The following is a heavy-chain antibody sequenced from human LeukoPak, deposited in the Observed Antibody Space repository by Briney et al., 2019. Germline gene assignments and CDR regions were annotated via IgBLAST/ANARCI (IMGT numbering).Heavy chain of an antibody. D-gene: IGHD1-26*01. CDR2: IHYSGST. J-gene: IGHJ4*02. Sequence: ASQTLSLTCTVSGDSISSGDHYWSWIRQPPGKGLEWIGYIHYSGSTYYNPSLKSRVIISVDMSKNQFSLSLNSLTAADSAVYYCARAAADKNSWNYFDYWGQGTLVTVSS. V-gene: IGHV4-30-4*01. CDR3: ARAAADKNSWNYFDY. CDR1: GDSISSGDHY.